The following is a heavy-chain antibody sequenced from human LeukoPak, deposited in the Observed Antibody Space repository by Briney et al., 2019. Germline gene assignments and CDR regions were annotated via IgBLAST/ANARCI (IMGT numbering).Heavy chain of an antibody. V-gene: IGHV4-59*06. J-gene: IGHJ3*02. CDR2: IYYSGST. D-gene: IGHD2-2*01. Sequence: SETLSLTRTVSGGSISSYYWSWIRQHPGKGLEWIGYIYYSGSTYYNPSLKSRVTISVDTSKNQFSLKLSSVTAADTAVYYCASHCSSTSCYARDAFDIWGQGTMVTVSS. CDR3: ASHCSSTSCYARDAFDI. CDR1: GGSISSYY.